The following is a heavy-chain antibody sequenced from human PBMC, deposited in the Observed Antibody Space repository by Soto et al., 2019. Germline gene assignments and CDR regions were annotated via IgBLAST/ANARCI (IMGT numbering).Heavy chain of an antibody. J-gene: IGHJ4*02. V-gene: IGHV3-30*18. CDR2: TSYDGGTK. CDR1: GFSFSSYG. D-gene: IGHD1-26*01. Sequence: QVHLVESGGGVVQPGRSLTLSCAASGFSFSSYGMHWVRQAPGKGLEWVAVTSYDGGTKYYSDSVKGRFTISRDNSKNTLSLQMNSLRPEDTAVYYCAKDLGSIVGITSFDYWGQGALVTVSS. CDR3: AKDLGSIVGITSFDY.